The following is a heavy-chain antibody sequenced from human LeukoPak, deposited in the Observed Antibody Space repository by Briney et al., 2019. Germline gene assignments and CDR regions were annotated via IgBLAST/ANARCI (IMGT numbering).Heavy chain of an antibody. CDR1: GFTFSNFA. J-gene: IGHJ4*02. CDR2: ISGSGGST. V-gene: IGHV3-23*01. CDR3: AKDGNQWIQPLNY. Sequence: PGGSLRLSCAASGFTFSNFAMSWVRQAPGKGLEWVSAISGSGGSTYYADSVKGRFTISRDNSKNTLYLQMNSLRAEDTAVYYCAKDGNQWIQPLNYWGQGTLVTVSS. D-gene: IGHD5-18*01.